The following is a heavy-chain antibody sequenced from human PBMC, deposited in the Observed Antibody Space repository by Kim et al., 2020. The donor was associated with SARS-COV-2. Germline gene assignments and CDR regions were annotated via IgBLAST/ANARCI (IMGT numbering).Heavy chain of an antibody. D-gene: IGHD6-19*01. CDR3: ARVSGYSSGWYPY. Sequence: YTPSLKSRVTISVDTSKNQFSLKLSSVPASDTAVYYCARVSGYSSGWYPYWGQGTLVTVSS. J-gene: IGHJ4*02. V-gene: IGHV4-59*01.